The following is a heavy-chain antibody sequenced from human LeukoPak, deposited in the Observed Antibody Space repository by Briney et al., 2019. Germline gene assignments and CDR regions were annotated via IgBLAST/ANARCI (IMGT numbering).Heavy chain of an antibody. CDR2: INTNTGNP. CDR3: ARGFAGLIAAAGGVFYYYYYMDV. Sequence: ASVKVSCKASGYTFTSYAMNWVRQAPGQGLEWMGWINTNTGNPTYAQGFTGRFVFSLDTSVSTAYLQISSLKAEDTAVYYCARGFAGLIAAAGGVFYYYYYMDVWGKGTTVTVSS. J-gene: IGHJ6*03. CDR1: GYTFTSYA. D-gene: IGHD6-13*01. V-gene: IGHV7-4-1*02.